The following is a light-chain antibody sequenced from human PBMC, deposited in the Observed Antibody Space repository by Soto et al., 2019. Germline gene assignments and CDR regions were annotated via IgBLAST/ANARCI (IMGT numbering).Light chain of an antibody. CDR1: QSVTSSY. J-gene: IGKJ2*02. CDR3: QQYGGSSCT. V-gene: IGKV3-20*01. CDR2: GAS. Sequence: EIVLTQSPGTLSLSPGERATLSCRASQSVTSSYLAWYQQKPGQAPRLLIYGASSRATGIPDRFSGSGSGTDFTLTISRLEPEDFAVYYCQQYGGSSCTFGQGTKLEIK.